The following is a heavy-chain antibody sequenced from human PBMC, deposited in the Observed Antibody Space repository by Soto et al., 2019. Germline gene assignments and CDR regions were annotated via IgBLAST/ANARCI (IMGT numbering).Heavy chain of an antibody. CDR1: GGSISGSY. D-gene: IGHD6-19*01. J-gene: IGHJ4*02. V-gene: IGHV4-59*01. CDR2: VYYTGST. CDR3: ARSVAVPGAHIDY. Sequence: TVSLTCSVSGGSISGSYWSWIRQSPGKGLEWLGYVYYTGSTNYSPSLRSRVSISVDTSKNEFSLRLSSVTAADTAVYFCARSVAVPGAHIDYWGQGTQVTVSS.